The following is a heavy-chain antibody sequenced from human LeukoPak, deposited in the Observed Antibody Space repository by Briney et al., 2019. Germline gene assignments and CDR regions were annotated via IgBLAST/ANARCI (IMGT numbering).Heavy chain of an antibody. Sequence: ASVKVSCKASGYTFTSYDINWVRQATGQGLEWMGWMNPNSGNTGYAQKFQGRATMTRNTSRSIAYMELSSLRSEDMAVYYCARKFLGSRGYYFDYWGQGTLVTVSS. V-gene: IGHV1-8*01. J-gene: IGHJ4*02. CDR1: GYTFTSYD. CDR3: ARKFLGSRGYYFDY. CDR2: MNPNSGNT. D-gene: IGHD3-10*01.